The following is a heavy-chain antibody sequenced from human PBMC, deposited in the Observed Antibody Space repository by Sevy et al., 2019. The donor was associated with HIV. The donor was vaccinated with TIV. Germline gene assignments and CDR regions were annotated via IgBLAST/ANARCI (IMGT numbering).Heavy chain of an antibody. Sequence: GGSLRLSCAASGFTFSSSGMHWVRQPPGKGLEWVAVIWYGGSKKYYADSVKGRFTISTDNSKNTLYLQMNSLRAEDTAVYYCARDGGDCNNGVCYYFDYWGQGTLVTVSS. J-gene: IGHJ4*02. CDR1: GFTFSSSG. V-gene: IGHV3-33*01. D-gene: IGHD2-8*01. CDR2: IWYGGSKK. CDR3: ARDGGDCNNGVCYYFDY.